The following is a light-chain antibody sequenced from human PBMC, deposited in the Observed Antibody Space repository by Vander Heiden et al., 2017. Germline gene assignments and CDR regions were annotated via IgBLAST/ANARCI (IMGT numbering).Light chain of an antibody. V-gene: IGKV1-39*01. CDR1: QNIKNF. J-gene: IGKJ4*01. CDR2: TTS. Sequence: DIQMTQSPSSLSAFVGDRVTITCRASQNIKNFLNWYQQKPGKAPKLLLYTTSNLQSGVPSRFSGSGSGTDFTLTISILQPEDFATYYFQQRYNAPHTCGGGTKVEIK. CDR3: QQRYNAPHT.